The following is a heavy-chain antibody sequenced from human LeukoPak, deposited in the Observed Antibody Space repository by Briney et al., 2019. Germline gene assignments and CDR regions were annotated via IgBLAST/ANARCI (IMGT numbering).Heavy chain of an antibody. J-gene: IGHJ4*02. CDR2: INHSGST. CDR1: GGSFSGYY. D-gene: IGHD6-19*01. Sequence: KPSETLSLTCAVYGGSFSGYYWSGIRQPPGKGLEWIGEINHSGSTNYNPSLKSRVTISVDTSKNQFSLKLSSVTAADTAVYYCATFTDSSGWYYFDYWGQGTLVTVSS. CDR3: ATFTDSSGWYYFDY. V-gene: IGHV4-34*01.